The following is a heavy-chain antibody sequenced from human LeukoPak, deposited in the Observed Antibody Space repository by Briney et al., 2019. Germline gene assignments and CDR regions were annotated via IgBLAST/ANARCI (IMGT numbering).Heavy chain of an antibody. J-gene: IGHJ4*02. Sequence: GESLKISCKGSGYSFTSYWIGWVRQMPGKGLEWMGIIYPGDSDTRYSPSFQGQVTISADKSISTAYLQWSSLKASDTAMYFCARGYCSSTSCYRFDYWGQGTLVTVSS. CDR2: IYPGDSDT. D-gene: IGHD2-2*01. CDR1: GYSFTSYW. CDR3: ARGYCSSTSCYRFDY. V-gene: IGHV5-51*01.